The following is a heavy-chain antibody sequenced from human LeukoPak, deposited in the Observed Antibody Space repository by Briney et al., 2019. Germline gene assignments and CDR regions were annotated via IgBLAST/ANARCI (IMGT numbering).Heavy chain of an antibody. CDR2: IYYSGSI. Sequence: SETLSLTCTVSGGSISSYYWSWIRQPPGKGLEWIGYIYYSGSINYNPSLKSRVTISVDTSKNQFSLKLSSVTAADTAVYYCARARMNAFDIWGQGTMVTVSS. J-gene: IGHJ3*02. V-gene: IGHV4-59*01. CDR1: GGSISSYY. CDR3: ARARMNAFDI.